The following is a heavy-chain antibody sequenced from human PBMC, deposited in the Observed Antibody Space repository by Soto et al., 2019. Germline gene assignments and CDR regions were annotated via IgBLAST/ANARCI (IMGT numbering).Heavy chain of an antibody. J-gene: IGHJ4*02. V-gene: IGHV4-59*08. CDR1: GGSISSYY. D-gene: IGHD2-2*01. CDR3: ARRYGSSVDY. Sequence: QVQLQESGPGLVKPSETLSLTCTVSGGSISSYYWSWIRQPPGKGLEWIGYIYYSGSTNYNPSLKSRVTLAGNTSNTPSSLKRSSVTAADTAVYSCARRYGSSVDYWGQGTPVTVS. CDR2: IYYSGST.